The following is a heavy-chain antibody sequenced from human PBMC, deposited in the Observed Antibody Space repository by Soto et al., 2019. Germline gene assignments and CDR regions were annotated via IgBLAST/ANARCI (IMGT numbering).Heavy chain of an antibody. D-gene: IGHD3-22*01. V-gene: IGHV3-33*01. J-gene: IGHJ4*02. CDR3: ARTEYYYDSSGYLDY. Sequence: GGSLRLSCAASGFTFSSYGMHWVRQAPGKGLEWVAVIWYDGSNKYYADSVKGRFTISRDNSKNTLYLQMNSLRAEDTAVYYCARTEYYYDSSGYLDYWGQGTLVTVSS. CDR2: IWYDGSNK. CDR1: GFTFSSYG.